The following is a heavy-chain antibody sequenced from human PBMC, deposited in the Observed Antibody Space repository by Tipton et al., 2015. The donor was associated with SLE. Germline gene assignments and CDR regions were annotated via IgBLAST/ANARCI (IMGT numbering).Heavy chain of an antibody. Sequence: LRLSCTVSGASISSSNYYWGWIRQPPGKGLEWIGSIYNSGTTKYNPSLKSRVTISLDTSKNQFSLKLSSVTAADTAVYYCARHGILTLAVYFWGQGTLVSVSS. D-gene: IGHD2-8*02. CDR3: ARHGILTLAVYF. CDR1: GASISSSNYY. V-gene: IGHV4-39*07. CDR2: IYNSGTT. J-gene: IGHJ4*02.